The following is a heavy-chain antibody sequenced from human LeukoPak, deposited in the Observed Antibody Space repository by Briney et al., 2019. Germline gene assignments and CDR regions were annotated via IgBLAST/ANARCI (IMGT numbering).Heavy chain of an antibody. Sequence: GGSLRLSCAASGFTFANTWMHWVRQAPGKGLVWVALINNDGSTTNYADSVKGRFTISRDNAKNTVYLQMNSLRAEDTAVYYCAIGGTYGSGSWGQGTLVTVSS. D-gene: IGHD3-10*01. CDR2: INNDGSTT. CDR1: GFTFANTW. V-gene: IGHV3-74*01. J-gene: IGHJ4*02. CDR3: AIGGTYGSGS.